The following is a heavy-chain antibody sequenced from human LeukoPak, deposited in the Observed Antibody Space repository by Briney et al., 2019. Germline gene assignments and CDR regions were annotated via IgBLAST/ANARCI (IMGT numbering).Heavy chain of an antibody. CDR2: INHSGST. V-gene: IGHV4-34*01. CDR3: ARGPRGYCSSTSCYYYGMDV. J-gene: IGHJ6*04. Sequence: SETLSLTCAVYGGSFSGYYWSWIRQPPGKGLEWIGEINHSGSTNYNPSLKSRVTISVDTSKNQFSLKLSSVTAADTAVYYCARGPRGYCSSTSCYYYGMDVWGKGTTVTVPS. CDR1: GGSFSGYY. D-gene: IGHD2-2*01.